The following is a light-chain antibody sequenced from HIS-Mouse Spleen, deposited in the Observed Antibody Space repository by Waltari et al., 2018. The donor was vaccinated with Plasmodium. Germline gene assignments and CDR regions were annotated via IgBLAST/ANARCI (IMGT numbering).Light chain of an antibody. CDR3: SSYAGSNNLV. CDR1: SSDVGGYNY. J-gene: IGLJ2*01. CDR2: EVS. V-gene: IGLV2-8*01. Sequence: QSALTPPPSASGSPGQSVTLPCTGPSSDVGGYNYVPWYQQHPGKAPKLMIYEVSKRPSGVPDRFSGSKSGNTASLTVSGLQAEDEADYYCSSYAGSNNLVFGGGTKLTVL.